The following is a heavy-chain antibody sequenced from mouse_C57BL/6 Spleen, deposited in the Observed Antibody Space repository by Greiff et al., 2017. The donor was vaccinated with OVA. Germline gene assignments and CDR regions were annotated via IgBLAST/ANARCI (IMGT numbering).Heavy chain of an antibody. D-gene: IGHD2-4*01. J-gene: IGHJ3*01. CDR1: GYTFTSYW. CDR3: ARTKYDYPAWFAY. Sequence: QVQLQQPGAELVRPGSSVKLSCKASGYTFTSYWMHWVKQRPIQGLEWIGNIDTSDSDTHYNQKFKDKATLTVDKSSSTAYMQLSSLTSEDSAVYYCARTKYDYPAWFAYWGQGTLVTVSA. V-gene: IGHV1-52*01. CDR2: IDTSDSDT.